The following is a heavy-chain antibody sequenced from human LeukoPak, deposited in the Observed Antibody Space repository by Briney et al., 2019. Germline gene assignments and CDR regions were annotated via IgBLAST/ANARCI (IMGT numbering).Heavy chain of an antibody. J-gene: IGHJ1*01. CDR1: GFTFSIYG. CDR3: AKDSGSYSNYETS. D-gene: IGHD4-11*01. CDR2: IWYDGSNE. V-gene: IGHV3-33*06. Sequence: GGSLRLSCAASGFTFSIYGMHWVRQAPGKGLEWVAVIWYDGSNEYYADSVKGRFTISRDNSKNTLYLQMNSLRAEDTAVYYCAKDSGSYSNYETSWGQGTLVTVSS.